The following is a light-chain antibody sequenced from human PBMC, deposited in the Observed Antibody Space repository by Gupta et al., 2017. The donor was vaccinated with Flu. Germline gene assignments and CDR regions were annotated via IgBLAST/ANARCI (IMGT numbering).Light chain of an antibody. CDR1: NSNIGINY. Sequence: RVTISCSGGNSNIGINYVYWYQQLPGAAPKLLSYRSNQRPSGVPDRVSGSKSGTSASLAISGLRSEDEADYYCAAWDDRLSGVVFGGGTKLTVL. CDR2: RSN. CDR3: AAWDDRLSGVV. V-gene: IGLV1-47*01. J-gene: IGLJ2*01.